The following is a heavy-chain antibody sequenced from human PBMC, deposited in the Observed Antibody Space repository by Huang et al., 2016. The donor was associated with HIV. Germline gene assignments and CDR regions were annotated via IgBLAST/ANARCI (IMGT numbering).Heavy chain of an antibody. Sequence: QVRLQESGPGLVKPSETLSLSCTVSGDSVSRHYWGWIRHPPGKGLEWIGPVYDSGTTKYNPRLKSRITISVDTAKNGFSLSITSVSAADTAMYFCVRDQGRLAVGGIDNWFDPWGQGALVTVSS. V-gene: IGHV4-59*02. CDR1: GDSVSRHY. J-gene: IGHJ5*02. D-gene: IGHD6-19*01. CDR3: VRDQGRLAVGGIDNWFDP. CDR2: VYDSGTT.